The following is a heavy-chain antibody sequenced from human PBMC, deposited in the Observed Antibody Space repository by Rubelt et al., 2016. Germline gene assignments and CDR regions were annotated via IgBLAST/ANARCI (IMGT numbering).Heavy chain of an antibody. Sequence: GWINPNSGGTNYAQKFQGRVTMTRDTSISTAYMELSRLRSDDTAVYYCARDDSQINWFDPWGQGTLVTVSS. CDR3: ARDDSQINWFDP. CDR2: INPNSGGT. V-gene: IGHV1-2*02. D-gene: IGHD4-11*01. J-gene: IGHJ5*02.